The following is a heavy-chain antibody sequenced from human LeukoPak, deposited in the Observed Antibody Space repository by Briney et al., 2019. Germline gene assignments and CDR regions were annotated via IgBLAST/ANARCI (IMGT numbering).Heavy chain of an antibody. CDR2: MNPNSGNT. CDR3: ASGSSLTMIVVVITPFDY. V-gene: IGHV1-8*01. Sequence: ASVKVSCKASGYTFTSYDINWVRRATGQGLEWMGWMNPNSGNTGYAQKFQGRVTMTRNTSISTAYMELSSLRSEDTAVYYCASGSSLTMIVVVITPFDYWGQGTLVTVSS. J-gene: IGHJ4*02. D-gene: IGHD3-22*01. CDR1: GYTFTSYD.